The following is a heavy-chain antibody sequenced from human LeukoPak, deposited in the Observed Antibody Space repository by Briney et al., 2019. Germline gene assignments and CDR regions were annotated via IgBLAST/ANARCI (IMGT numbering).Heavy chain of an antibody. V-gene: IGHV3-21*01. CDR3: AREVLIVVEPAANTIDY. CDR2: INKGGSYI. D-gene: IGHD2-2*01. Sequence: GGCLRLSCAASGFTFRDYTMNWVRQAPGKGLEWVSAINKGGSYIKYADSVKGRFTVSRDNAKNSLFLQMNNLRLEDTAVYFCAREVLIVVEPAANTIDYWGQGTRVTVSS. CDR1: GFTFRDYT. J-gene: IGHJ4*02.